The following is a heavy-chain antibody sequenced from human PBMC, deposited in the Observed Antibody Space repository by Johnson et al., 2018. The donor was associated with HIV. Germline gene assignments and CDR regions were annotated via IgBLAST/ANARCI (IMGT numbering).Heavy chain of an antibody. CDR2: ISYDGSNK. D-gene: IGHD3-16*02. J-gene: IGHJ3*02. CDR1: GFTFSSYA. V-gene: IGHV3-30-3*01. CDR3: AREHSRVIYNDAFDI. Sequence: QEKLVESGGGVVQPGRSLRLSCAASGFTFSSYAMHWVRQAPGKGLEWVAVISYDGSNKYYADSVKGRFTISRDNSKNTLYLQMNSLRAEDTAVYYCAREHSRVIYNDAFDIWGQGTMVIVSS.